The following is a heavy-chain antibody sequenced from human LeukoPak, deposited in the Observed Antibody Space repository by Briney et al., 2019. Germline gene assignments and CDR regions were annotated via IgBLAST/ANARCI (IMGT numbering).Heavy chain of an antibody. CDR3: ARHFNPSGGYGGWYFDL. CDR1: GFTFDDFG. CDR2: IIWNGGST. J-gene: IGHJ2*01. V-gene: IGHV3-20*04. D-gene: IGHD2-15*01. Sequence: GGSLELPWEAFGFTFDDFGMSWARQAPGKGRGWVSGIIWNGGSTGYADSVKGRFTISRDNAKNSLYLQMNSLRAEDTALYYCARHFNPSGGYGGWYFDLWGRGTLVTVSS.